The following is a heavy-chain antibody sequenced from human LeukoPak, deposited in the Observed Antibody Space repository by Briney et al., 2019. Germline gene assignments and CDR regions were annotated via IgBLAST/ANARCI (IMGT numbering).Heavy chain of an antibody. J-gene: IGHJ4*02. CDR2: IRQDGIAK. Sequence: GGSLRLSCAASGFTFCSYWMTWVREAPGKGLEWVANIRQDGIAKNYVDSVKGRFTIARDNPKNSLYLQMNSLRAEDTAVYYCARDYYASGTYDYWGQGTLVTVSS. CDR3: ARDYYASGTYDY. D-gene: IGHD3-10*01. V-gene: IGHV3-7*04. CDR1: GFTFCSYW.